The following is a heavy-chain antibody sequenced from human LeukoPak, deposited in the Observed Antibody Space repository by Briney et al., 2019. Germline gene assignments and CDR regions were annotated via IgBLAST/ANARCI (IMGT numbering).Heavy chain of an antibody. D-gene: IGHD3-10*01. CDR1: IGSISSYY. J-gene: IGHJ4*02. CDR2: IHYSGST. Sequence: PSETLSLTCTVSIGSISSYYWNWIRQPPGKGLEWIGFIHYSGSTNYNPSLKSRVTISLDTSKSQFSLKLSSVTAADTAVYYCARSPGYYGKRNYFSGDFDYWGQGTLVTVSS. V-gene: IGHV4-59*01. CDR3: ARSPGYYGKRNYFSGDFDY.